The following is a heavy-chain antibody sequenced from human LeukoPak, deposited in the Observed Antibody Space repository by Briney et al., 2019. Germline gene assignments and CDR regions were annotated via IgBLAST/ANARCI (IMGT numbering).Heavy chain of an antibody. J-gene: IGHJ6*03. CDR1: GYTFTGYY. CDR2: INPNSGGT. Sequence: GASVKASFKASGYTFTGYYMHWVRQAPGQGLEWMGWINPNSGGTNYAQKLQGRVTMTTDTSTSTAYMELRSLRSDDTAVYYCARGTHGSGEGGDYYYMDVWGKETSVTVSS. V-gene: IGHV1-2*02. CDR3: ARGTHGSGEGGDYYYMDV. D-gene: IGHD3-10*01.